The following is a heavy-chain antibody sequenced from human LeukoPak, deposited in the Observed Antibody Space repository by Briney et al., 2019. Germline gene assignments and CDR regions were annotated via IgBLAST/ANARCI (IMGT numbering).Heavy chain of an antibody. CDR2: ISSSGSSI. J-gene: IGHJ6*02. Sequence: PGGSLRLSCAASGFTFSRYWMHWVRQAPGKGLEWVSYISSSGSSIYYADSVKGRFTISRDNAKNSLYLQMNSLRAEDTAVYYCARDPRCSSMSCYRSSFYGMDVWGQGTTVTVSS. CDR1: GFTFSRYW. V-gene: IGHV3-48*03. CDR3: ARDPRCSSMSCYRSSFYGMDV. D-gene: IGHD2-2*01.